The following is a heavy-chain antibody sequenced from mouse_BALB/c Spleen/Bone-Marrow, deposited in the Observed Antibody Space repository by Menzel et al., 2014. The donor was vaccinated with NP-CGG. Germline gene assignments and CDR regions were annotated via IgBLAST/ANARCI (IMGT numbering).Heavy chain of an antibody. CDR3: ARDVGYGNYFVY. J-gene: IGHJ3*01. CDR2: SRNKAKYYTT. D-gene: IGHD2-10*02. Sequence: VQLQQSGGGLVQPGDSLGLSCATSGFTFSDFYMEWVRQPPGKRLEWIAASRNKAKYYTTEYSASVKGRFIVSRDTSQSVLYLQMNALRAEDTAIYYCARDVGYGNYFVYWGQGTLVTVSA. V-gene: IGHV7-1*02. CDR1: GFTFSDFY.